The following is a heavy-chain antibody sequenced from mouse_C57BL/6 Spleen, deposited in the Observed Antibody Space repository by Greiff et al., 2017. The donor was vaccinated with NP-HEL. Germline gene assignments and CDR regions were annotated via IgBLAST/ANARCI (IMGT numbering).Heavy chain of an antibody. CDR3: ARGRYYFDY. CDR1: GFSLTSYG. CDR2: IWSGGSK. Sequence: VQVVESGPGLVQPSQSLSITCTVSGFSLTSYGVHWVRQSPGKGLEWLGLIWSGGSKDYNAAFISRMSISKDNSKSQVFFKMNSLQADDTAIYYCARGRYYFDYWGQGTTLTVSS. V-gene: IGHV2-2*01. J-gene: IGHJ2*01.